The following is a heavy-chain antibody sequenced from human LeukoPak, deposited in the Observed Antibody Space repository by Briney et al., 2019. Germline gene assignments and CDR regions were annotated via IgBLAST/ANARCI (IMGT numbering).Heavy chain of an antibody. CDR1: GFTFRNYW. Sequence: GGSLRLSCAASGFTFRNYWMSWVRQAPGTGPEWVANIKQDGSDRNYVTSVRGRFTISRDNAESSLYLQMNSLRAEDTAVYYCVRNLAVAGTCFDSWGQGTLVTVSS. CDR3: VRNLAVAGTCFDS. J-gene: IGHJ4*02. CDR2: IKQDGSDR. V-gene: IGHV3-7*03. D-gene: IGHD6-19*01.